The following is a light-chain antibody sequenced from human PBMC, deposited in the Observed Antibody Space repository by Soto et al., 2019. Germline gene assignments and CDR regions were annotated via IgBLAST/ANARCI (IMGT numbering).Light chain of an antibody. CDR1: YSDVGGYNR. V-gene: IGLV2-14*01. CDR2: EVS. Sequence: QSVLTQPASVSGSPGQSITISCTGTYSDVGGYNRVSWYQHHPGKAPKMLIFEVSTRPSGISDRFSGSKSGDTASLTISGLQAEDEADYYCVSYIESTVTHGVFGGGTKLTVL. CDR3: VSYIESTVTHGV. J-gene: IGLJ3*02.